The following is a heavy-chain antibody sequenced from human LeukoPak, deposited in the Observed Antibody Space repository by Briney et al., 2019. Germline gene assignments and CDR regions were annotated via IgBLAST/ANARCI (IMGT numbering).Heavy chain of an antibody. D-gene: IGHD2-21*02. CDR1: GFTFSSYD. CDR3: ARDLAYCGGDCYSYYYGMDV. Sequence: GGSLRLSCAASGFTFSSYDMSWVRQAPGKGLEWVSSIPATGYTTYYADSVMGRFTVSRDNSENTLYLQMNSLRAEDTAVYYCARDLAYCGGDCYSYYYGMDVWGQGTTVTVSS. J-gene: IGHJ6*02. CDR2: IPATGYTT. V-gene: IGHV3-23*01.